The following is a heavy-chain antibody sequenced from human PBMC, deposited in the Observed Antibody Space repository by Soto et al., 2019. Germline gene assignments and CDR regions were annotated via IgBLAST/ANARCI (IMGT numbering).Heavy chain of an antibody. Sequence: EVQLVESGGGLVQPGGSLRLSCAASGFSLSSSRMHWVRQAPGKGLVWVSRLDIDGTTTTYADSVRGRFTISRDNADNTLSMHMNNLRVEDTAVYYCAKSGGSSCDHWGQGTLVAVSS. D-gene: IGHD2-2*01. CDR2: LDIDGTTT. CDR3: AKSGGSSCDH. J-gene: IGHJ4*02. CDR1: GFSLSSSR. V-gene: IGHV3-74*01.